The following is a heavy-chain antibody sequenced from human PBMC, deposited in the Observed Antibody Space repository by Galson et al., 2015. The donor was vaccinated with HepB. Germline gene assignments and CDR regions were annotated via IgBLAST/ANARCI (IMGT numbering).Heavy chain of an antibody. V-gene: IGHV1-3*01. Sequence: SVKVSCKASGYTFTSYGISWVRQAPGQGLEWMGWINAGNGNTKYSQKFQGRVTITRDTSASTAYMELSSPRSEDTAVYYCARDRQWLVQGYYYYYGMDVWGQGTTVTVSS. J-gene: IGHJ6*02. CDR1: GYTFTSYG. CDR2: INAGNGNT. CDR3: ARDRQWLVQGYYYYYGMDV. D-gene: IGHD6-19*01.